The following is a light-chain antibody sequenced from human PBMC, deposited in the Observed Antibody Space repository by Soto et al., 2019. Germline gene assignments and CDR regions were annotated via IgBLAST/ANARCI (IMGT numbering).Light chain of an antibody. CDR2: GAV. J-gene: IGKJ2*01. CDR3: QQYNAWPRT. Sequence: EVVMTQSPVTLSVSPGERATLSCRASQSVGGDLAWYQQTPGQTPRLLIYGAVTRATGVAARFSGAGSGTEFTLTVDSLQSEDDAIYYCQQYNAWPRTFAQGTKLEI. CDR1: QSVGGD. V-gene: IGKV3-15*01.